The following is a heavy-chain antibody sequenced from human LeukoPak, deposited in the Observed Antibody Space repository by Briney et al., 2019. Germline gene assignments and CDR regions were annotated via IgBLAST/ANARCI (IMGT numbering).Heavy chain of an antibody. V-gene: IGHV1-18*01. Sequence: ASVKVSCKASGYTFTSYGINWVRQAPGQGLEWMGWISAYNGNTNHAQKLQGRVTMTTDTSTSTAYMELRSLRSDDTAVYYCARQPPRSGSLDYWGQGTLVTVSS. D-gene: IGHD1-26*01. J-gene: IGHJ4*02. CDR1: GYTFTSYG. CDR2: ISAYNGNT. CDR3: ARQPPRSGSLDY.